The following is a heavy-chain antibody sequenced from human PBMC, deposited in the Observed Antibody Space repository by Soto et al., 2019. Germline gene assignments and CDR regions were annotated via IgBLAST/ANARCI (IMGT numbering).Heavy chain of an antibody. V-gene: IGHV3-30-3*01. Sequence: QVQLVESGGGVVQPGRSLRLSCAASGFTFSSYAMHWVRQAPGKGLEWVAVISYDGSNKYYADSVKGRFTISRDNSKNTLYLQMNSLRAEDTAVYYCARVFRGAMVQFFICDYWGQGTLVTVSS. CDR2: ISYDGSNK. CDR1: GFTFSSYA. CDR3: ARVFRGAMVQFFICDY. D-gene: IGHD5-18*01. J-gene: IGHJ4*02.